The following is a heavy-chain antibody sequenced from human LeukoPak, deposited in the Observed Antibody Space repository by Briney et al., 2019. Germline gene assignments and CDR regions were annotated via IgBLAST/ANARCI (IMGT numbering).Heavy chain of an antibody. CDR1: GFTFSSYA. CDR3: AKGDDYYGSGSNDY. J-gene: IGHJ4*02. V-gene: IGHV3-23*01. Sequence: GGSLRLFCAASGFTFSSYAMSWVRQAPGKGLEWVSAISGSGGSTYYADSVKGRFTISRDNSKNTLYLQMNSLRAEDTAVYYCAKGDDYYGSGSNDYWGQGTLVTVSS. D-gene: IGHD3-10*01. CDR2: ISGSGGST.